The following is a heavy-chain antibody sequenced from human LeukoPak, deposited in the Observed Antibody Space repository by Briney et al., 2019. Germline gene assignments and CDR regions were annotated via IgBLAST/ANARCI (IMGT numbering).Heavy chain of an antibody. CDR2: IYYTGST. CDR1: GGSFSGYY. V-gene: IGHV4-59*08. D-gene: IGHD2-15*01. CDR3: ARHVAPDMDYFDL. Sequence: SETLPLTCAVYGGSFSGYYWTWIRQPPGKGLQWIGYIYYTGSTTYNPSLKSRVTMSVDTSKSQLSLKLRSVTAADTAVYHCARHVAPDMDYFDLWGQGTLVTVSS. J-gene: IGHJ4*02.